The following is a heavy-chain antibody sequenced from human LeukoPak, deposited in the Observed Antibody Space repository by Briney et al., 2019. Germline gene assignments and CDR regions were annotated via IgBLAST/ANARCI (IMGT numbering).Heavy chain of an antibody. CDR1: GYTFTGYY. V-gene: IGHV1-2*02. CDR3: ARDGYSSSPDY. D-gene: IGHD6-6*01. J-gene: IGHJ4*02. CDR2: INPNSGGT. Sequence: ASVKVSCTASGYTFTGYYMHWVRQAPGQGLEWMGWINPNSGGTNYVQKFQGRVTMTRDTSISTAYMELSRLRSDDTAVYYCARDGYSSSPDYWGQGTLVTVSS.